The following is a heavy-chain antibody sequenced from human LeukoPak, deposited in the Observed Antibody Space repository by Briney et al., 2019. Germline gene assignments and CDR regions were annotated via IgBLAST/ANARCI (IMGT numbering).Heavy chain of an antibody. V-gene: IGHV4-59*01. D-gene: IGHD3-16*01. Sequence: PSETLSLTCAVYGGSFSGYYRSWIRQPPGKGLEWIGYIYYSGSTNYNPSLKSRVTISVDTSKNQFSLKLSSVTAADTAVYYCARTQEFYDYVWGSYGNYFDYWGQGTLVTVSS. CDR1: GGSFSGYY. CDR2: IYYSGST. J-gene: IGHJ4*02. CDR3: ARTQEFYDYVWGSYGNYFDY.